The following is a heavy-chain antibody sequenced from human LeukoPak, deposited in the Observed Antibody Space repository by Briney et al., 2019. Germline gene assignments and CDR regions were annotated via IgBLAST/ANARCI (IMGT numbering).Heavy chain of an antibody. CDR3: AELGITMIGGV. V-gene: IGHV3-48*03. D-gene: IGHD3-10*02. CDR2: MSGSGSTI. J-gene: IGHJ6*04. Sequence: PGGSLRLSCTASGFSFSVYEMNWVRQAPGKGLERISYMSGSGSTIYYADSVKGRFTISRDNAKNSLYLQMNSLRAEDTAVYYCAELGITMIGGVWGKGTTVTISS. CDR1: GFSFSVYE.